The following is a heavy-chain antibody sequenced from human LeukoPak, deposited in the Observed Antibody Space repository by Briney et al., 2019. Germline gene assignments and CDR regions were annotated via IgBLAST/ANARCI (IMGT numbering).Heavy chain of an antibody. V-gene: IGHV1-2*06. Sequence: GASVKVSCKASGYTFTGYHMHWVRQAPGQGLEWMGRINPNTGGTDYAQKFQGRVTMTRDTSISTAYMDLSRLRSDDTAAYYCARDYCSSTSCLFDYWGQGTLVTVSS. CDR3: ARDYCSSTSCLFDY. CDR2: INPNTGGT. J-gene: IGHJ4*02. D-gene: IGHD2-2*01. CDR1: GYTFTGYH.